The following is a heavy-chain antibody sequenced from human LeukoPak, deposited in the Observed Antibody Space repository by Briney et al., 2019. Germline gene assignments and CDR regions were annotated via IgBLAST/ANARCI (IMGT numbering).Heavy chain of an antibody. Sequence: GGYLSLYCSGSGFTFCCYVMSWLRQAPGKGLEWVSAIRGSGGGAYYAASVKGRFTISRDKSKNTLYLQTYSLRAEDTAVYYCATPGVTRGYFDYWGQGTLVTVSS. CDR1: GFTFCCYV. V-gene: IGHV3-23*01. J-gene: IGHJ4*02. CDR2: IRGSGGGA. CDR3: ATPGVTRGYFDY. D-gene: IGHD4-17*01.